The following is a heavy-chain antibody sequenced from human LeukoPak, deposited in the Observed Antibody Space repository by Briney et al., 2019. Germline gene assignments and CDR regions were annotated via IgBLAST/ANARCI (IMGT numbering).Heavy chain of an antibody. CDR1: GGTFSSYA. D-gene: IGHD3-22*01. J-gene: IGHJ4*02. Sequence: GASVKVSCKASGGTFSSYAISWVRQAPGQGLEWMGGIIPIFGTANYAQKFQGRVTITADESTSTAYMELSSLRSEDTAVYYCARGSFTYYYDSSGYYYGVPFDYWGQGTLVTVSS. CDR2: IIPIFGTA. CDR3: ARGSFTYYYDSSGYYYGVPFDY. V-gene: IGHV1-69*13.